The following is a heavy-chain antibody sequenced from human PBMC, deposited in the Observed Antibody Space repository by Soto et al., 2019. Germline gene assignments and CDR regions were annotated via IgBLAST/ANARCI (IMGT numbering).Heavy chain of an antibody. V-gene: IGHV4-59*01. Sequence: QVQLQESGPGLVKPSETLSLTCTVSGGSISSYYWSWIRQPPGKGLEWIGYIYYSGSTNSNPSLTTRVTISVDTSKNQFSLKLSFVTAADTAVYYCARVLWFGELLQHDAFDIWGQGTMVTVAS. CDR1: GGSISSYY. CDR3: ARVLWFGELLQHDAFDI. D-gene: IGHD3-10*01. J-gene: IGHJ3*02. CDR2: IYYSGST.